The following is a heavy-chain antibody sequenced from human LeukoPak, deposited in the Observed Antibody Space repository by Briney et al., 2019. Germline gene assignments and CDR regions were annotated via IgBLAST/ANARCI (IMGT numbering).Heavy chain of an antibody. CDR1: GFTFSSYG. D-gene: IGHD3-16*02. Sequence: GGSLRLSCAASGFTFSSYGMHWVRQAPGKGLEWVAVISYDGSNKYYRDSVKGRFTISRDNSKNTLYLQMNSLRAEDTALYYCAKENILTFGGVIDPGYDSWGQGTLVTVSS. J-gene: IGHJ4*02. V-gene: IGHV3-30*18. CDR3: AKENILTFGGVIDPGYDS. CDR2: ISYDGSNK.